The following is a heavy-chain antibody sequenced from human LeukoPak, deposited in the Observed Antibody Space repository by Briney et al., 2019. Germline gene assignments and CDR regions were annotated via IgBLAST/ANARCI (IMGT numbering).Heavy chain of an antibody. D-gene: IGHD6-19*01. CDR2: ISGSGGST. Sequence: PGGSLRLSCAASGFTLSSYAMSWVRQAPGKGLEWVSAISGSGGSTYYADSVKGRFTISRDNSKNTLYLQMNSLRAEDTAVYYCARYRSGGWCYFDYWGQGTLVTVSS. J-gene: IGHJ4*02. CDR3: ARYRSGGWCYFDY. CDR1: GFTLSSYA. V-gene: IGHV3-23*01.